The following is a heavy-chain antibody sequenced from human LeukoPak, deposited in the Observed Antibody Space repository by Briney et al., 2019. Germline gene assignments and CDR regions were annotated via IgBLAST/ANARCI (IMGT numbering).Heavy chain of an antibody. CDR1: GGSISSYY. J-gene: IGHJ4*02. V-gene: IGHV4-59*08. CDR3: ARLGATGGFFDY. CDR2: IYYSGST. Sequence: SETLSLTCTVSGGSISSYYWSWIRQPPGKGLEWIGSIYYSGSTNYNPSLKSRVTISVDTSKTQFSPELSSVTAADTAVYYCARLGATGGFFDYWGQGTLVTVSS. D-gene: IGHD5-12*01.